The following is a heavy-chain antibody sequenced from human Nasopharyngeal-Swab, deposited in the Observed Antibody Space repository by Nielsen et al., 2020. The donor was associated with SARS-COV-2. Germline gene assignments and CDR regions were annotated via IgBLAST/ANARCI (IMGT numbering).Heavy chain of an antibody. J-gene: IGHJ6*02. D-gene: IGHD6-19*01. CDR1: VGTFSSYA. V-gene: IGHV1-69*13. CDR3: ARDRGAVARNYYYYGMDV. Sequence: SVNVSCKASVGTFSSYAISWVRQAPGQGLEWMGGIIPIFGTANYAQKFQGRVTITADESTSTAYMVLSSLRSEDTAVYYWARDRGAVARNYYYYGMDVWGQGTTVTVSS. CDR2: IIPIFGTA.